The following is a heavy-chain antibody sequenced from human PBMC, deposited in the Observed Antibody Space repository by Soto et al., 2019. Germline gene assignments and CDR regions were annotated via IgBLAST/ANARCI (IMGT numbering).Heavy chain of an antibody. CDR1: GGTFSSYA. V-gene: IGHV1-69*13. Sequence: GASVKVSCKASGGTFSSYAISWVRQAPGQGLEWMGGIIPIFGTANYAQKFRGRVTITADESTSTAYMELSSLRSEDTAVYYCAQIKELQGNWNCLDYWGQGTLVTVSS. J-gene: IGHJ4*02. CDR3: AQIKELQGNWNCLDY. CDR2: IIPIFGTA. D-gene: IGHD1-7*01.